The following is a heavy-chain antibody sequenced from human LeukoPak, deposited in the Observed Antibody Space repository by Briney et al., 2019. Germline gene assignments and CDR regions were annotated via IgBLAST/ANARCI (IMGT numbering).Heavy chain of an antibody. J-gene: IGHJ1*01. CDR1: GYTFTGYY. Sequence: ASVKVSCKASGYTFTGYYMHWVRQAPGQGLEWMGWINPNSGGTNYAQKFQGWVTMTRDTSISTAYMELSRLRSDDTAVYYCARNSGNYHEYFQHWGQGTLVTVSS. CDR2: INPNSGGT. CDR3: ARNSGNYHEYFQH. V-gene: IGHV1-2*04. D-gene: IGHD1-26*01.